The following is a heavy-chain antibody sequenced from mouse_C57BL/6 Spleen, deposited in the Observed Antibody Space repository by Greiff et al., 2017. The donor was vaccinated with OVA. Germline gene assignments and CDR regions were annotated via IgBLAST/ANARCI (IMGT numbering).Heavy chain of an antibody. D-gene: IGHD2-1*01. CDR3: ARSSTMVTTYYFDY. CDR1: GYTFTSYW. J-gene: IGHJ2*01. V-gene: IGHV1-55*01. Sequence: QVQLKQPGAELVKPGASVKMSCKASGYTFTSYWITWVKQRPGQGLEWIGDIYPGSGSTNYNEKFKSKATLTVDTSSSTAYMQLSSLTSEDSAVYYCARSSTMVTTYYFDYWGQGTTLTVSS. CDR2: IYPGSGST.